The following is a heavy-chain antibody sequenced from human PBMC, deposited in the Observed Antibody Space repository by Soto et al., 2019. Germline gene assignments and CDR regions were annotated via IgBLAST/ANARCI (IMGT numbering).Heavy chain of an antibody. V-gene: IGHV3-21*01. Sequence: EVQLVESGGGLVKPGGSLRLSCAASGFTFSSYSMNWVRQAPGKGLEWVSSISSSSSYIYYADSVKGRFTISRDNAKNSLYLQMNSLRAEDTAVYYCARDGGPWMGPAALGDYYYYGMDVWGQGTTVTVSS. CDR1: GFTFSSYS. CDR2: ISSSSSYI. CDR3: ARDGGPWMGPAALGDYYYYGMDV. J-gene: IGHJ6*02. D-gene: IGHD2-2*01.